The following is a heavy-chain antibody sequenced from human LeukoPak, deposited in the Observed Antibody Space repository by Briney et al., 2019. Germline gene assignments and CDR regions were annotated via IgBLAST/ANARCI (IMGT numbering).Heavy chain of an antibody. Sequence: SETLSLTCTVSGGSLSSSSYYWGWIRQPPGKGLEWIGSIYYSGSTYYNPSLKSRVTISVDTSKNQFSLKLSSVTAADTAVYYCARSYCSSTSCYWTHPFVPWGQGTLVTVSS. CDR3: ARSYCSSTSCYWTHPFVP. CDR1: GGSLSSSSYY. V-gene: IGHV4-39*01. J-gene: IGHJ5*02. CDR2: IYYSGST. D-gene: IGHD2-2*01.